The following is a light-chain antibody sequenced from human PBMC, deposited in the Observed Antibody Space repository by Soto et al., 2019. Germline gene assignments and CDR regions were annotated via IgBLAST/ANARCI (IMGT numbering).Light chain of an antibody. V-gene: IGKV3-20*01. J-gene: IGKJ2*01. CDR3: QQYESSPPSYT. Sequence: ELVLTQSPGTLSLSPVERATLSCRASQSLTSSYLAWYQQKPGQAPRLLIYGASSRATGIPDRFSGSGSGTDFTLTISRLEPEDFAVDYCQQYESSPPSYTFGQGTKLEIK. CDR1: QSLTSSY. CDR2: GAS.